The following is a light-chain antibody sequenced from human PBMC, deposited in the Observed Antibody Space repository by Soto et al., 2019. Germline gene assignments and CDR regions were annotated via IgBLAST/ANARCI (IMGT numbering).Light chain of an antibody. V-gene: IGLV2-8*01. CDR2: EVT. CDR3: SSYAGSNNYV. Sequence: QSALTQPPSASGSPGQSVTISCTGTSSDVGGYNYVSWYQQHPGKAPKLMISEVTKRPSGVPDRFSGSKSGNTAPLTVSGLQDEDEADYYCSSYAGSNNYVFGSGTKVTVL. J-gene: IGLJ1*01. CDR1: SSDVGGYNY.